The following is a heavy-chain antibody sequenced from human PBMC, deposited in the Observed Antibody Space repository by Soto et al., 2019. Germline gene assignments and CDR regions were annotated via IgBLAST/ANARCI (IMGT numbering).Heavy chain of an antibody. CDR3: ARDHYYGSGSSTNWFDP. CDR2: IIPMFGTA. CDR1: GGTFGSYT. V-gene: IGHV1-69*13. Sequence: GASVKVSCKASGGTFGSYTVTWVRQAPGQGLEWMGEIIPMFGTANYAQKFQGRVTITADESTSTAYMELSSLRSEDTAVYYCARDHYYGSGSSTNWFDPWGQGTLVTVSS. J-gene: IGHJ5*02. D-gene: IGHD3-10*01.